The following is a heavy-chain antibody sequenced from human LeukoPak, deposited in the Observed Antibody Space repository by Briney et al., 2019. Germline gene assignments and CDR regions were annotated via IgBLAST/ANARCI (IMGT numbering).Heavy chain of an antibody. J-gene: IGHJ5*02. D-gene: IGHD3-10*01. CDR2: INHSGRT. CDR1: GGSFSGYY. V-gene: IGHV4-34*01. Sequence: SETLSLTCAVYGGSFSGYYWSWIRQPPGKGLEWIGEINHSGRTNYNPSLKSRVTISVDTSKNQFSLKLSSVTAADTAVYYCARGHCYGSGSYYNVRSSNWFDPWGQGTLVTVSS. CDR3: ARGHCYGSGSYYNVRSSNWFDP.